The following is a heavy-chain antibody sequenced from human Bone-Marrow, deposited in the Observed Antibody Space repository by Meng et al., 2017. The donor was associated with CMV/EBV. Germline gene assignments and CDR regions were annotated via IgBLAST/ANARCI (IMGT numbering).Heavy chain of an antibody. CDR2: IKCDGSEK. CDR1: GFTFSSSW. Sequence: GGSLRLSCAASGFTFSSSWMHWVCQAPEKGLEWVADIKCDGSEKYYADSVKGRFAISRDNSKNTLYLQMNSLRAEDTAVYYCARSHTPSDNDYRPLDYWGQGTLVTVSS. J-gene: IGHJ4*02. V-gene: IGHV3-52*01. D-gene: IGHD5-12*01. CDR3: ARSHTPSDNDYRPLDY.